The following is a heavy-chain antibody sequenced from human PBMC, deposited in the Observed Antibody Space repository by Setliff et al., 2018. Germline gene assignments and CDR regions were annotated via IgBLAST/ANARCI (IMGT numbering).Heavy chain of an antibody. D-gene: IGHD3-22*01. Sequence: SETLSLTCAVSGFSISSGYYWGWIRQPPGKGLEWIVNIHHSGKAYYNPSLKSRVTMSVDTSKNHVSPKLSSVTAVDTAVYYCARAHTWSLPNDNSGYPGWFDPWGQGTLVTVLL. CDR1: GFSISSGYY. V-gene: IGHV4-38-2*01. CDR2: IHHSGKA. CDR3: ARAHTWSLPNDNSGYPGWFDP. J-gene: IGHJ5*02.